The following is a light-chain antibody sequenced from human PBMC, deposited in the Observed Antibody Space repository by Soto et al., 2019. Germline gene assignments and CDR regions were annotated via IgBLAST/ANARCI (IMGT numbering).Light chain of an antibody. CDR1: QSVRSSY. CDR3: QHYGSSAL. J-gene: IGKJ3*01. CDR2: GAS. Sequence: EIVLTQSPGTLSLSPGERATHSCRASQSVRSSYLAWYQQKPGQAPRLLIYGASSRATGIPDRFSGSGSGTDFTLTISRPEPEDFAVYYCQHYGSSALFGPGTKVDIK. V-gene: IGKV3-20*01.